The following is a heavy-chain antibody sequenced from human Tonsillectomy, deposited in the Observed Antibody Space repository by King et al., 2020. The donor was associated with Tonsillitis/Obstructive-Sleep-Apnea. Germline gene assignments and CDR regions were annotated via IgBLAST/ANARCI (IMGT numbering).Heavy chain of an antibody. CDR2: IYPGDSDT. V-gene: IGHV5-51*03. CDR1: GYSFTNYW. CDR3: ATFEYISNYYDYGMDF. Sequence: GQLVQSGAEVKKPGESLKISCKGSGYSFTNYWIGWVRQMPGKGLEWMGIIYPGDSDTRYSPSFQGQVTISADKSISTAYLQWSSLKASDTAMYYCATFEYISNYYDYGMDFLGQGTTVTVSS. J-gene: IGHJ6*02. D-gene: IGHD6-6*01.